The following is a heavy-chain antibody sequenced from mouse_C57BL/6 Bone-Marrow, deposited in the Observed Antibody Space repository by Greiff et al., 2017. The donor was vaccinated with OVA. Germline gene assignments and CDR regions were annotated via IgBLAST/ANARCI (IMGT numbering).Heavy chain of an antibody. CDR3: ARRDDYYFDY. CDR2: IHPNSGST. Sequence: QVQLQQPGAELVKPGASVKLSCKASGYTFTSYWMHWVKQRPGQGLEWIGMIHPNSGSTNYNEKFKSKATLTVDKSSTTAYMQLSILTSEDSAVYYCARRDDYYFDYWGQGTTLTVSS. D-gene: IGHD2-4*01. V-gene: IGHV1-64*01. CDR1: GYTFTSYW. J-gene: IGHJ2*01.